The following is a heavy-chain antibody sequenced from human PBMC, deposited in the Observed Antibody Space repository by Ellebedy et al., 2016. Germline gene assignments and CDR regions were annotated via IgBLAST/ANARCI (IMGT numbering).Heavy chain of an antibody. CDR1: GGSISSSY. CDR3: ARGGIAVARVWFDP. J-gene: IGHJ5*02. CDR2: ISYSGTT. D-gene: IGHD6-19*01. V-gene: IGHV4-59*08. Sequence: SETLSLTCSVSGGSISSSYWSWIRQPAGKGLEWIGFISYSGTTSYNPSLKSRVTISRDTSKNQLSLRLSSVTAADTAAYYCARGGIAVARVWFDPWGQGTLVTVSS.